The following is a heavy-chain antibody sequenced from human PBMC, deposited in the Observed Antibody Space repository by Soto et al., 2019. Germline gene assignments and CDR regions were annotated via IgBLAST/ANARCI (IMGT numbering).Heavy chain of an antibody. Sequence: QVQLQQWGAGLLKPSETLSLTCAVYGGSFSGYYWSWIRQPPGKGLEWIGEINQSGSTNYNPSLMSRVTISVDTSKNQFSLKLSSVTAADTAVYSCARTYSSSWSPFDYWGQGTLVTVSS. V-gene: IGHV4-34*01. CDR1: GGSFSGYY. CDR2: INQSGST. CDR3: ARTYSSSWSPFDY. D-gene: IGHD6-13*01. J-gene: IGHJ4*02.